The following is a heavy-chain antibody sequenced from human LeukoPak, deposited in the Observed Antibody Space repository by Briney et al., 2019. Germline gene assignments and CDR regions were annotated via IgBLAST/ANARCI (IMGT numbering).Heavy chain of an antibody. D-gene: IGHD3-10*01. V-gene: IGHV4-31*03. CDR3: VRGGWEYYYGSGSYLTLFDY. CDR1: GGSISSGGYY. CDR2: IYYSGST. Sequence: SETLSLTCTVSGGSISSGGYYWSWIRQHPGKGLEWIGYIYYSGSTYYNPSLKSRVTISVDTSKNQFSLKLSSVTAADTAVYYCVRGGWEYYYGSGSYLTLFDYWGQGTLVTVSS. J-gene: IGHJ4*02.